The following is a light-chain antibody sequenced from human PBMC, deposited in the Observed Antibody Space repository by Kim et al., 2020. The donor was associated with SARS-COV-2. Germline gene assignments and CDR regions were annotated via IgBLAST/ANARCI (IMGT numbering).Light chain of an antibody. V-gene: IGLV2-14*04. CDR2: DVN. CDR1: SSDVGRYNY. J-gene: IGLJ2*01. CDR3: SSYTSISTVV. Sequence: GQAITISGTGASSDVGRYNYVSWYQQHPGRAPKLIIYDVNKRPSGVSNRFSGSKSGNTASLTISGLQAEDEADYYCSSYTSISTVVFGGGTQLTVL.